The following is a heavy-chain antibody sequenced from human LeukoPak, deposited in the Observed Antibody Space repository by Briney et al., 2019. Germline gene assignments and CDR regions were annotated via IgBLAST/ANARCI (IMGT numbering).Heavy chain of an antibody. Sequence: PGGSLRLSCAASGFTFSSYGMHWVRQAPGRGLEWVAFIRYDGSNKYYADSVKGRFTISRDNSKNTLYLQMNSLRAEDTAVYYCAKDKTTYYDFWSGYLDYWGQGTLVTVSS. CDR2: IRYDGSNK. CDR3: AKDKTTYYDFWSGYLDY. V-gene: IGHV3-30*02. J-gene: IGHJ4*02. CDR1: GFTFSSYG. D-gene: IGHD3-3*01.